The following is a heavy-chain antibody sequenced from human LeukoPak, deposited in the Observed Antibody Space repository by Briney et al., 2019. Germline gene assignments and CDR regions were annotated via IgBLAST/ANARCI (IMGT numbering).Heavy chain of an antibody. V-gene: IGHV3-30-3*01. J-gene: IGHJ4*02. D-gene: IGHD5-24*01. CDR3: ARDRDADY. Sequence: GGSLRLSCAASGFTVSSNYMSWVRQAPGKGLEWVAVISYDGSNKYYADSVKGRFTISRDNSKNTLYLQMNSLRAEDTAVYYCARDRDADYWGQGTLVTVSS. CDR1: GFTVSSNY. CDR2: ISYDGSNK.